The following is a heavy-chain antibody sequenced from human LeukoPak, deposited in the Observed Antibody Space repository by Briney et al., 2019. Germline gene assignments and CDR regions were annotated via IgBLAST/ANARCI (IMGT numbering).Heavy chain of an antibody. D-gene: IGHD6-13*01. CDR1: GGSISSSSYY. V-gene: IGHV4-39*07. CDR2: IYYSGST. J-gene: IGHJ3*02. CDR3: AQVSSSWYFPPDAFDI. Sequence: SETLSLTCTVSGGSISSSSYYWGWIRQPPGKGLEWIGSIYYSGSTYYNPSLKSRVTISVDTSKNQFSLKLSSVTAADTAVYYCAQVSSSWYFPPDAFDIWGQGTMVTVSS.